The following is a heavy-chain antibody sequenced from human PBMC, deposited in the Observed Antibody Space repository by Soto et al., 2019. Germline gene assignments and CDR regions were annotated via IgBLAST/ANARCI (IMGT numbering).Heavy chain of an antibody. Sequence: ASVKVSCKASGYTFTSYGISWVRQAPGQGLEWMGWISAYNGNTNYAQKLQGRVTMTTDTSTSTAYMELRSLRSDDTAVYYCARVKTTVTNNWFAPWGQGTLVTVSS. CDR2: ISAYNGNT. D-gene: IGHD4-17*01. CDR3: ARVKTTVTNNWFAP. CDR1: GYTFTSYG. J-gene: IGHJ5*02. V-gene: IGHV1-18*01.